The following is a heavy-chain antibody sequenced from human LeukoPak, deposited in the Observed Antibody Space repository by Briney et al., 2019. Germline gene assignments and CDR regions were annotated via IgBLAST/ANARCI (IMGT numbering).Heavy chain of an antibody. J-gene: IGHJ6*02. CDR3: AKDHYYDSSGYYYYYGMDV. CDR2: ISGSGGST. D-gene: IGHD3-22*01. V-gene: IGHV3-23*01. CDR1: GFTLSSYA. Sequence: GGSLRLSCAASGFTLSSYAMSWVRQAPGKGLEWVSAISGSGGSTYYADSVKGRFTISRDNSKNTLYLQMNSLRAEDTAVYYCAKDHYYDSSGYYYYYGMDVWGQGTTVTVSS.